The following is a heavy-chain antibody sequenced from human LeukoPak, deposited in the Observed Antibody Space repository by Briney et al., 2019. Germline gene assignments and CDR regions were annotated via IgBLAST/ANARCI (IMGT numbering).Heavy chain of an antibody. CDR1: GGSISSYY. CDR2: IYYSGST. Sequence: PSETLSLTCTVSGGSISSYYWSWIRKPPGKGLEWIGYIYYSGSTNYNPSLKSRVTISVDTSKNQFSLKLSSVTAADTAVYYCARLQRVGNSGYYFDYWGQGTLVTVSS. J-gene: IGHJ4*02. D-gene: IGHD3-22*01. CDR3: ARLQRVGNSGYYFDY. V-gene: IGHV4-59*08.